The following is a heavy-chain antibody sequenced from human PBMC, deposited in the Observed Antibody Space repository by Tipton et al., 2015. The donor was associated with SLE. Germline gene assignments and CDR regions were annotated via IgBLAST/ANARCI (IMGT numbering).Heavy chain of an antibody. V-gene: IGHV4-30-4*01. CDR1: GGSISSGDYY. Sequence: TLSLTCTVSGGSISSGDYYWSWIRQPPGKGLEWIGYIYYSGSTYYNPSPKSRVTISVDTSKNQFSLKLSSVTAADTAVYYCARLRRSWDSQHWGQGTLVTVSS. CDR2: IYYSGST. CDR3: ARLRRSWDSQH. J-gene: IGHJ1*01. D-gene: IGHD6-13*01.